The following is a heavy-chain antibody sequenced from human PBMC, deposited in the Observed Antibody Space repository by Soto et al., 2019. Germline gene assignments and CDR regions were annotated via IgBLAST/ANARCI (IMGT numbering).Heavy chain of an antibody. CDR2: IIPIFTRT. Sequence: QLQLVQSGTEVKEPGSSVKVSCKASGGTFSTSSFVWVRQGPGQGLEWMGGIIPIFTRTNFAQKFQGRVTFSADESTRTTYMELRSLTSDDTAIYYCARDVVRSTAGDSWGQGTLVTVSS. V-gene: IGHV1-69*01. CDR1: GGTFSTSS. D-gene: IGHD2-15*01. CDR3: ARDVVRSTAGDS. J-gene: IGHJ4*02.